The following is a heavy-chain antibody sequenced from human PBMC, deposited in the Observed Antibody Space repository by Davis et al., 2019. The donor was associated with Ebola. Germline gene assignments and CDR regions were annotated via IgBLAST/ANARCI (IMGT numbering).Heavy chain of an antibody. CDR2: ISSNVRYL. Sequence: GESLKISCAASGFSFSNYAMNWVRQAPGKGLEWVSSISSNVRYLYYADSVKGRFTISRDNARNSLYLQMNSLGAEDTAVYYCARAYCSITSCYYSFDYWGQGTLVTVSS. V-gene: IGHV3-21*01. D-gene: IGHD2-2*01. J-gene: IGHJ4*02. CDR1: GFSFSNYA. CDR3: ARAYCSITSCYYSFDY.